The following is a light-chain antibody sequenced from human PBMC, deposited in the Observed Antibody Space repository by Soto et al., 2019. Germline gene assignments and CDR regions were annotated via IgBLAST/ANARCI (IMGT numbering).Light chain of an antibody. CDR2: DVT. V-gene: IGLV2-14*03. CDR3: SSFTNSSVV. J-gene: IGLJ2*01. CDR1: SSDVGGYNY. Sequence: QSALTQPASVSGSPGKSITISCTGTSSDVGGYNYVSWYQHHPGKAPKLIIYDVTYRPSGVSNRFSGSKSGNTASLTISGLQAEDEADYYCSSFTNSSVVFGGGTQLTVL.